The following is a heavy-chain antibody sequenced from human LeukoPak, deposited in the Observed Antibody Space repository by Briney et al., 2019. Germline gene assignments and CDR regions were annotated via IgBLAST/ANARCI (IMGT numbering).Heavy chain of an antibody. CDR1: GGSISSGGYY. Sequence: SETLSLTCTVSGGSISSGGYYWSWIRQPPGKGLEWIGYIYYSGSTNYNPSLKSRVTISVDTSKNQFSLKLSSVTAADTAVYYCARAMSIAAAGTVSDAFDIWGQGTMVTVSS. J-gene: IGHJ3*02. CDR3: ARAMSIAAAGTVSDAFDI. CDR2: IYYSGST. D-gene: IGHD6-13*01. V-gene: IGHV4-61*08.